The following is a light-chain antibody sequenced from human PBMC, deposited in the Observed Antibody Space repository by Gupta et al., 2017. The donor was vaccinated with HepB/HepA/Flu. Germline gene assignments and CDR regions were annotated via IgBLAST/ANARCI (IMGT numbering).Light chain of an antibody. CDR2: KCS. CDR3: WQLPWCPNT. J-gene: IGKJ2*01. Sequence: DVVRTQSPLSLPVTLGQPASISCTSSRSLLSTDGNTYFDWFHQGPGQSPRRLRYKCSKRDSGVPDKFSGSASGTDFTLKVSRWEAEDLGVYYYWQLPWCPNTFGKGTNLEIK. V-gene: IGKV2-30*01. CDR1: RSLLSTDGNTY.